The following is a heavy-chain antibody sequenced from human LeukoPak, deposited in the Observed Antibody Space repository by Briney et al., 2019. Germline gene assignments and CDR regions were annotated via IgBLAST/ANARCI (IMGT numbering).Heavy chain of an antibody. CDR3: ARDAGSGWYTVDY. CDR1: GYTFTSYY. D-gene: IGHD6-19*01. V-gene: IGHV1-46*01. J-gene: IGHJ4*02. Sequence: ASVKVSCKASGYTFTSYYMHWVRQAPGQGLEWMGIINPGGGSTSYAQKFQGRVTMTRDMSTSTVYMELSSLRSEDTAVYYCARDAGSGWYTVDYWGQGTLVTVSS. CDR2: INPGGGST.